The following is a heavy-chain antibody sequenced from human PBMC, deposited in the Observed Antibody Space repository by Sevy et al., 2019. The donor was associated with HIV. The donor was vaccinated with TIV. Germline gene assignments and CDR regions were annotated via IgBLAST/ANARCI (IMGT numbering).Heavy chain of an antibody. V-gene: IGHV3-7*01. Sequence: GGSLRLSCAASGFSFSWYWMSWVRQTPEKGLEWVANIKQDGSEKNYVDSVKGRFTISRDNAKNSLYLQMNSLRVDDTAVYYCATKGGSRPNDDFDTWGQGTMVTLSS. J-gene: IGHJ3*02. CDR1: GFSFSWYW. D-gene: IGHD3-10*01. CDR3: ATKGGSRPNDDFDT. CDR2: IKQDGSEK.